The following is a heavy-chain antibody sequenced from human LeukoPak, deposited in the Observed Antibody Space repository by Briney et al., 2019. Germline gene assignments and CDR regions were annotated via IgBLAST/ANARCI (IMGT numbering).Heavy chain of an antibody. CDR3: ARVRGDYGDWEPYYYYYYYMDV. D-gene: IGHD4-17*01. CDR1: GGSISSSSYY. Sequence: SETLSLTCTVSGGSISSSSYYWGWIRQPPGKGLEWIGSIYYSGSTYYNPSLKSRVTISVDTSKNQFSLKLSSVTAADTAVYYCARVRGDYGDWEPYYYYYYYMDVWGQGTLVTVSS. J-gene: IGHJ6*03. CDR2: IYYSGST. V-gene: IGHV4-39*01.